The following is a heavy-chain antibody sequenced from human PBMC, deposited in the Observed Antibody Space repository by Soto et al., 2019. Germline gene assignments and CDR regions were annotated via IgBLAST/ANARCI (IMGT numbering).Heavy chain of an antibody. V-gene: IGHV1-69*13. CDR3: ARGYCSSTSCYYYGMDV. CDR1: GGTFSSYA. D-gene: IGHD2-2*01. J-gene: IGHJ6*02. Sequence: SVKVSCKASGGTFSSYAISWVRQAPGQGLEWMGGIIPIFGTANYAQKFQGRVTITADESTSTAYMELSSLRSEDTAVYYCARGYCSSTSCYYYGMDVWGQGTTVTVS. CDR2: IIPIFGTA.